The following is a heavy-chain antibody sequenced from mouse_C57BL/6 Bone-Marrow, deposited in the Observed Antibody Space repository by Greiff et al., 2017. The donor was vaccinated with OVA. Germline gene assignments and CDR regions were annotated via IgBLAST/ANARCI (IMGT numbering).Heavy chain of an antibody. J-gene: IGHJ4*01. Sequence: QVQLQQSGAELVKPGASVKLSCKASGYTFTSYWMHWVKQRPGQGLEWIGMIHPNSGSTNYNEKFKSKATLTVDKSSSTAYMQLSSLTSEDSAVYYCARLPYYEGAMDYWGQGTSVTVSS. CDR3: ARLPYYEGAMDY. CDR2: IHPNSGST. D-gene: IGHD2-10*01. V-gene: IGHV1-64*01. CDR1: GYTFTSYW.